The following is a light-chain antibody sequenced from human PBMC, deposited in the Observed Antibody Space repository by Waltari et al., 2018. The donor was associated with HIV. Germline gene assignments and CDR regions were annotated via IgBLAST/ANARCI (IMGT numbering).Light chain of an antibody. Sequence: QSALTQPASVSGSPGQSIPISCAGSSSVVGGYDFVSWYQQHPGNAPKLMIYEVSSRPSGVSNRFSGSKSGNTASLTVSGLQAEDEADYYCSSYTGSSTYVVFGGGTKLTVL. CDR2: EVS. V-gene: IGLV2-14*01. J-gene: IGLJ2*01. CDR3: SSYTGSSTYVV. CDR1: SSVVGGYDF.